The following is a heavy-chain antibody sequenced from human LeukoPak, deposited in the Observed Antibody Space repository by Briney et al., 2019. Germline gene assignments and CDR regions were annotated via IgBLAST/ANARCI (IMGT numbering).Heavy chain of an antibody. CDR2: ISSNSVYI. V-gene: IGHV3-21*01. CDR1: GFDFTTYS. CDR3: AREPGQWLPPEL. D-gene: IGHD6-19*01. J-gene: IGHJ4*02. Sequence: GGSLRLSCAASGFDFTTYSMTWVRQAPGKGLEWVASISSNSVYIYYVASLKGRFTISRDNAKKSLYLQVNSLRAEDTAVYYCAREPGQWLPPELWGQGTLVIVSS.